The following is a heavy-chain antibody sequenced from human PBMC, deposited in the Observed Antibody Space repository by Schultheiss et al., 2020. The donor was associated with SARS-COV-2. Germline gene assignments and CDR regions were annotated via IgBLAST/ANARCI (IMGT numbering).Heavy chain of an antibody. Sequence: GGSLRLSCAASDLTVSNAWMNWVRQAPGKGLEWVGRIKTNTEGGTTDYAAPVKGRFTISRDDSKNTLYLQMNSLRAEDTAVYYCAKPDTALVKGFDYWGQGTLVTVSS. CDR1: DLTVSNAW. D-gene: IGHD5-18*01. CDR3: AKPDTALVKGFDY. J-gene: IGHJ4*02. V-gene: IGHV3-15*07. CDR2: IKTNTEGGTT.